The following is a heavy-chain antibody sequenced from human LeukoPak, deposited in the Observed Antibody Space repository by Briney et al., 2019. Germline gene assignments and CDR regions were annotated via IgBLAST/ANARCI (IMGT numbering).Heavy chain of an antibody. CDR2: ISSSSSYI. Sequence: PGGSLRLSCAASGFSFSSYPMSWVRQAPGKGLEWVSSISSSSSYIYYADSVKGRFTISRDNAKNSLYLQMNSLRAEDTAVYYCARAHYSYGTVSFDYWGQGTLVTVSS. CDR3: ARAHYSYGTVSFDY. V-gene: IGHV3-21*01. J-gene: IGHJ4*02. D-gene: IGHD5-18*01. CDR1: GFSFSSYP.